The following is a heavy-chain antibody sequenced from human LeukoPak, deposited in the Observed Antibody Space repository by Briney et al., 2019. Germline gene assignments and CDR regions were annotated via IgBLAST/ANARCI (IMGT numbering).Heavy chain of an antibody. Sequence: GGSLRLSCAASGCTFSSYAMSWVRQAPGKGLEWVAAISGSGGSTYYADSVKGRFTISRDNSKNTMYLQMNSLRAEDKAVYYCGKGFHYDFWSAPGYWGQGTLVTVSS. CDR3: GKGFHYDFWSAPGY. V-gene: IGHV3-23*01. D-gene: IGHD3-3*01. CDR2: ISGSGGST. CDR1: GCTFSSYA. J-gene: IGHJ4*02.